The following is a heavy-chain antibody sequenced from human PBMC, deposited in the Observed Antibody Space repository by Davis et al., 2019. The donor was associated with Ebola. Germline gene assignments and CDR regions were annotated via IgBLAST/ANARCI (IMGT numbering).Heavy chain of an antibody. D-gene: IGHD3-22*01. CDR2: INHIGST. CDR3: ARRSSGYYHGRFDP. Sequence: MPSETLSLTCAVYGGSFSGYYSSWIRQPPGKGLEWIGEINHIGSTNYHPSLKSRVTISVDTSKNQFSLKLSSVTAADTAVYYCARRSSGYYHGRFDPWVQGTLVTVSS. CDR1: GGSFSGYY. V-gene: IGHV4-34*01. J-gene: IGHJ5*02.